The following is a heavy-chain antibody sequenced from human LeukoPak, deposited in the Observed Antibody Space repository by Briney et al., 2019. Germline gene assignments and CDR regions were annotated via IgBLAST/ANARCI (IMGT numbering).Heavy chain of an antibody. Sequence: SETLSLTCAVYGGSFSGYYWSWIRQPPGKGLEWIGEINHSGSTNYNPSLKSRVTISVDTSKNQFSLKLSSVTAADTAVYYCARGVGYCTNGVCYTGHTDYWGQGTLVTVSS. V-gene: IGHV4-34*01. J-gene: IGHJ4*02. CDR1: GGSFSGYY. CDR3: ARGVGYCTNGVCYTGHTDY. D-gene: IGHD2-8*01. CDR2: INHSGST.